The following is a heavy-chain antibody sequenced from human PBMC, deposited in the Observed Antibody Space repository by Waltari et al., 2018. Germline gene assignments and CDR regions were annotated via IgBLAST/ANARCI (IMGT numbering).Heavy chain of an antibody. Sequence: QVQLVQSGAEVKKPGASVKVSCKASGYTFTGYYMHWVRQAPGQGLEWMGWRNPNSGGTNHSQKFQGRVTMTRDTSISTAYMELSRLRSDDTAVYYCARESGSPYYGMDVWGQGTTVTVSS. CDR3: ARESGSPYYGMDV. V-gene: IGHV1-2*02. CDR2: RNPNSGGT. CDR1: GYTFTGYY. J-gene: IGHJ6*02. D-gene: IGHD1-26*01.